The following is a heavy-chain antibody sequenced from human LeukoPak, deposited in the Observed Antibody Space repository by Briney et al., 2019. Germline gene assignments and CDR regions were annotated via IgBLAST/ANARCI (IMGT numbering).Heavy chain of an antibody. CDR2: IRSKAYGGTT. D-gene: IGHD3-10*01. CDR1: GFTFGDYA. V-gene: IGHV3-49*04. CDR3: TTEVLLWFGELSRPDAFDI. J-gene: IGHJ3*02. Sequence: GGSLRLSCTASGFTFGDYAMSWVRQAPGKGLEWVGFIRSKAYGGTTEYAASVKGRFTISRDDSKSIAYLQMNSLKTEDTAVYYCTTEVLLWFGELSRPDAFDIWGQGTMVTVSS.